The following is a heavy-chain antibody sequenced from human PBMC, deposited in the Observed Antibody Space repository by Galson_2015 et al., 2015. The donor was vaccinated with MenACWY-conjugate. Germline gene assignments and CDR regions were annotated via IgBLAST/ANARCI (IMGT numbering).Heavy chain of an antibody. J-gene: IGHJ6*03. Sequence: CAISGDSVSSNSAAWNWIRQSPSRGLEWLGRTYYRSKWYNDYAVSVKSRITINPDTSKNQFSLQLNSVTPEDTAVYYCARAKEGAAAGRPDYYYYYYMDVWGKGTTVTVSS. CDR3: ARAKEGAAAGRPDYYYYYYMDV. D-gene: IGHD6-13*01. V-gene: IGHV6-1*01. CDR1: GDSVSSNSAA. CDR2: TYYRSKWYN.